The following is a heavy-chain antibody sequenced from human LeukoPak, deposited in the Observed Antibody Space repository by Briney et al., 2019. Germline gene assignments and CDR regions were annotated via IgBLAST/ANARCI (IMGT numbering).Heavy chain of an antibody. Sequence: PSETLSLTCTVSGGSISSYYWHWIRQPPGKGLEWIGYIYYSGSTNYNPSLKSRVTISVDTSKNQFSLKLRSVTAADTAVYYCARSPVRGLDMDVWGQGTTVTVSS. CDR1: GGSISSYY. CDR3: ARSPVRGLDMDV. CDR2: IYYSGST. V-gene: IGHV4-59*01. J-gene: IGHJ6*02. D-gene: IGHD3-10*01.